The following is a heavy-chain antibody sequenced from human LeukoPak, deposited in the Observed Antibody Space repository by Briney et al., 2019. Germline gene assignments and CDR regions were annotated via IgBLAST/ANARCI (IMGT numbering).Heavy chain of an antibody. CDR2: ISGSGGST. Sequence: GRSLRLSCAASGFTFSSYGMHWVRQAPGKGLEWVSAISGSGGSTYYADSVKGRFTISRGNSKNTLYLQMNSLRAEDTAVYYCAKLPQAYSSSWSFDYWGQGTLVTVSS. V-gene: IGHV3-23*01. J-gene: IGHJ4*02. CDR3: AKLPQAYSSSWSFDY. CDR1: GFTFSSYG. D-gene: IGHD6-13*01.